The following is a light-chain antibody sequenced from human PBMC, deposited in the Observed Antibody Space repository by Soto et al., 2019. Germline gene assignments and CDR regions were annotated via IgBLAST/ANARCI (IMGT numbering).Light chain of an antibody. CDR2: WSS. J-gene: IGKJ1*01. Sequence: DIVITQSPDSLAVSLGERATINCRSSHSLLFGSNNKNFLSWYQQKPGQPPKLLITWSSTRESGVPDRFTGSGSGTDFSLTITNLQAEDVAVYYCLQYFSTPRTFGQGTKVDIK. CDR1: HSLLFGSNNKNF. V-gene: IGKV4-1*01. CDR3: LQYFSTPRT.